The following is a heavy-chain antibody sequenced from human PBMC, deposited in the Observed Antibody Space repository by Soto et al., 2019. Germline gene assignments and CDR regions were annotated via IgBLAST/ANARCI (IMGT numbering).Heavy chain of an antibody. CDR1: GGSFSGYY. CDR3: ARDKITGLFDY. V-gene: IGHV4-34*01. J-gene: IGHJ4*02. CDR2: INHSGST. Sequence: QVQLQQWGAGLLKPSETLSLTCAVYGGSFSGYYWTWSRQPPGTGLEWIGEINHSGSTNYNPSLKSRGTISVDTSKNQFSLKLTSVTASDTAVYYCARDKITGLFDYWGQGTLVTVSS. D-gene: IGHD2-8*02.